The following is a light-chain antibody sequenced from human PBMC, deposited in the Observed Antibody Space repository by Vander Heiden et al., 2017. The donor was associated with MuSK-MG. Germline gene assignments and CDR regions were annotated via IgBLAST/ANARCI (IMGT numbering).Light chain of an antibody. CDR2: DDS. CDR3: QVWDSSSDQGV. J-gene: IGLJ1*01. CDR1: NIGSKS. V-gene: IGLV3-21*03. Sequence: SYVLTQPPSVSVAPGKTARITCGGNNIGSKSVHWYQQKPGQAPVLVVYDDSDRRSGIPERFSGSNSGNTATLTISRVEAGDEADYYCQVWDSSSDQGVFGTGTKVTVL.